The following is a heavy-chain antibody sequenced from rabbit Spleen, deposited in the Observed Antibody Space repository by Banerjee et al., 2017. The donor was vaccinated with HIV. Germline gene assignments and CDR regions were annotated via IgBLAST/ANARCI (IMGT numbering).Heavy chain of an antibody. J-gene: IGHJ4*01. Sequence: QEQLVESGGGLVQPGASLTLTCTASGFTLSSSYWMCWVRQAPGKGLEWIGTIDAASGSADYPSWAKGRFTVSRDNAQNTMFLQMTRLTAADTATYFCVREVYHILGLWGPGTLVTVS. V-gene: IGHV1S45*01. D-gene: IGHD1-1*01. CDR3: VREVYHILGL. CDR2: IDAASGSA. CDR1: GFTLSSSYW.